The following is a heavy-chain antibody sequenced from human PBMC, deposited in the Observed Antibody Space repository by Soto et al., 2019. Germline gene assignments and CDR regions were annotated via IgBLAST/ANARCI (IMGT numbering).Heavy chain of an antibody. CDR2: ITSNGNFL. J-gene: IGHJ4*02. CDR3: TRSDYGDAPGY. V-gene: IGHV3-21*01. CDR1: GFPFYVYG. Sequence: LRLSCATSGFPFYVYGMTWVRQAPGKGLEWVSSITSNGNFLYYADAVRGRFSISRDNPKTSVSLEMNNLRAEDTAVYYCTRSDYGDAPGYWGQGTLVTVSS. D-gene: IGHD4-17*01.